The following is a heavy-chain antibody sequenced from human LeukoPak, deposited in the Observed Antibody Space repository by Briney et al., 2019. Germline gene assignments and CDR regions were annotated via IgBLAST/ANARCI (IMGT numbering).Heavy chain of an antibody. J-gene: IGHJ3*02. CDR1: GFTFTNYA. V-gene: IGHV3-48*04. Sequence: GSLRLSCAASGFTFTNYAMSWVRPAPGKGLEWVSYISSSSSTIYHADSVKGRFTISRDNAKNSLYLQMNSLRAEDTAVYYCARFTELEIWGQGTMVTVSS. CDR2: ISSSSSTI. D-gene: IGHD1-1*01. CDR3: ARFTELEI.